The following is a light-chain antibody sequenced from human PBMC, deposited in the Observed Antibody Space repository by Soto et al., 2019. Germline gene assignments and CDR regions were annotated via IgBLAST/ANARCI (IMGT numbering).Light chain of an antibody. V-gene: IGKV1-9*01. CDR2: AAS. CDR1: QDISSY. CDR3: QQLNNYTST. Sequence: IQWTQSPSSLSASVGDRVTITCRASQDISSYLGWYQKKPGKAPKILIYAASTLQSGVPSRFSGSGSGTDFNLTINRLQTEEFATYVCQQLNNYTSTFGGGTKLDIK. J-gene: IGKJ4*01.